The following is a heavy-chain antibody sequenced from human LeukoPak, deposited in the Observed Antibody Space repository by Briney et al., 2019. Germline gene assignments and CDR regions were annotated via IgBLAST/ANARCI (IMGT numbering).Heavy chain of an antibody. V-gene: IGHV1-46*01. J-gene: IGHJ4*02. CDR3: ARDRR. CDR2: INPSSGPT. Sequence: GASVKVSCKASGYTFTRYYIHWVRQAPGQGFEWMGIINPSSGPTSHAQKFQGRVTMTRDTSTSTVYMELSGLRSEDTAVYYCARDRRWGQGTLVTVSS. CDR1: GYTFTRYY.